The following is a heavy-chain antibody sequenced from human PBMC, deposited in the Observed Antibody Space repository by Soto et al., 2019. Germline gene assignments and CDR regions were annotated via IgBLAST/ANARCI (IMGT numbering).Heavy chain of an antibody. CDR1: GFTFSSYA. J-gene: IGHJ4*02. V-gene: IGHV3-23*01. D-gene: IGHD6-13*01. CDR2: ISGSGGST. CDR3: AKVPKKQQLYYFDY. Sequence: GGSQRLSCAASGFTFSSYARSWVRQAPGKGLEWVSAISGSGGSTYYADSVKGRFTISRDNSKNTLYLQMNSLRAEDTAVYYCAKVPKKQQLYYFDYWGQGTLVTVSS.